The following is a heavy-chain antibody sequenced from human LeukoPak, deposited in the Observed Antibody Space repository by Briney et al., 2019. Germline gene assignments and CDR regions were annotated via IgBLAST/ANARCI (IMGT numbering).Heavy chain of an antibody. J-gene: IGHJ4*02. CDR1: GFTVSSNY. V-gene: IGHV3-66*01. D-gene: IGHD6-13*01. CDR2: IYSGGRT. CDR3: ARDRLGSSWYFAAY. Sequence: GGSLRLSCAASGFTVSSNYMSWVRQAPGKGLEWVSVIYSGGRTYYADSVKGRFTISRHNSKNTPYLQMNSLRAEDTAVYYCARDRLGSSWYFAAYCGQGSLVTVSS.